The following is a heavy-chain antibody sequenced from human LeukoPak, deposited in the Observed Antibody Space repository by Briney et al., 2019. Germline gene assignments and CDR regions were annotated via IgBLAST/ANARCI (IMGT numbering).Heavy chain of an antibody. D-gene: IGHD3-3*01. J-gene: IGHJ4*02. CDR3: ATSPKFGVVSD. CDR1: GGSISSNY. CDR2: IYYSGST. V-gene: IGHV4-59*01. Sequence: LGTPSLTCVVSGGSISSNYRNWIRQPPGEGLGWIGNIYYSGSTYYNPSLMSRVTISVDRSRNQFSLNLPSSTAADTAVYYCATSPKFGVVSDWGQGTLVTVSS.